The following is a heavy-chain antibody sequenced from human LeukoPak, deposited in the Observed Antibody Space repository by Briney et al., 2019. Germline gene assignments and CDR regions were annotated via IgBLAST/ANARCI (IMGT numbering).Heavy chain of an antibody. CDR2: ISSSSSYI. V-gene: IGHV3-21*01. CDR3: AGDRRIWDFWSGYYGPGDAFDI. D-gene: IGHD3-3*01. J-gene: IGHJ3*02. CDR1: GFTFSSYS. Sequence: GGSLRLSCAASGFTFSSYSMNWVRQAPGKGLEWVSSISSSSSYIYYADSVKGRFTISRDNAKNSLYLQMNSLRAEDTAVYYCAGDRRIWDFWSGYYGPGDAFDIWGQGTMVTVSS.